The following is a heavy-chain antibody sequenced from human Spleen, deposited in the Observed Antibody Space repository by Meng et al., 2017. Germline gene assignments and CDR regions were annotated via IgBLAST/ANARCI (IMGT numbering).Heavy chain of an antibody. CDR2: MKSNVDGGTV. CDR1: GFTFSNAW. J-gene: IGHJ3*02. V-gene: IGHV3-15*01. Sequence: GESLKISCAASGFTFSNAWMTWVRQAPGKGLEWIGRMKSNVDGGTVDYAAAVKGRFFISRDDSENTFYLQMNSLKTEDTAVYYCARDRSNRGIMVSAAKDVDAFDIWGQGTMVTVSS. CDR3: ARDRSNRGIMVSAAKDVDAFDI. D-gene: IGHD2-2*01.